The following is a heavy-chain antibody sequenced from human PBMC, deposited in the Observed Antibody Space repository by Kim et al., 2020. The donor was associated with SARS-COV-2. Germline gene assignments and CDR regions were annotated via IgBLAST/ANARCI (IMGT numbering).Heavy chain of an antibody. J-gene: IGHJ4*02. CDR2: ISSSGTTI. CDR1: GFTFTTYE. CDR3: ARVDSSSSGKASDY. V-gene: IGHV3-48*03. Sequence: GGSLRLSCASSGFTFTTYEMNWVRQAPGKGLEWVSYISSSGTTIYYADSVKGRFTISRDNAKNSLFLQMISLRAEDTAVYYCARVDSSSSGKASDYWGQG. D-gene: IGHD6-6*01.